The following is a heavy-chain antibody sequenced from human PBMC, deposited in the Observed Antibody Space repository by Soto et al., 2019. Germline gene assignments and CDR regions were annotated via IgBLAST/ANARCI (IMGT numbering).Heavy chain of an antibody. V-gene: IGHV5-51*01. Sequence: DSLTISWKGSGYSFSSYWSGLVRQMPGKGLEWMGIIYPGDSDTRYSPSFQGQVTISADKSISTAYLQWSSLKASDTAMYYCARGGMTTANDPLDYWGQGTLVTVSS. J-gene: IGHJ4*02. CDR2: IYPGDSDT. CDR1: GYSFSSYW. D-gene: IGHD4-17*01. CDR3: ARGGMTTANDPLDY.